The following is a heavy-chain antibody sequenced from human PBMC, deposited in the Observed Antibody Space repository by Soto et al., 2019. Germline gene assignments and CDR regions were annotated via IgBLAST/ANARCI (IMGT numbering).Heavy chain of an antibody. Sequence: EVQLVESGGGLVQPGRSLRLSCAASGFTFDDYAMHWVRQAPGKGLEWVSGISWNSGSIGYADSVKGRFTISRDNAKNSLYLQMNSLRAEDTALYYCAKDMGSYYGMDVWGQGTTVTVSS. D-gene: IGHD3-10*01. CDR1: GFTFDDYA. V-gene: IGHV3-9*01. CDR3: AKDMGSYYGMDV. J-gene: IGHJ6*02. CDR2: ISWNSGSI.